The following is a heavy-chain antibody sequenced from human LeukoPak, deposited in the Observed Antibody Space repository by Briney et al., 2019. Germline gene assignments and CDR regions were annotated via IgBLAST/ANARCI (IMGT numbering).Heavy chain of an antibody. Sequence: GGSLRLSCAASGFTFSSYSMNWVRQAPGKGLEWVSSISSSSSYIYYADSVKGRFTISRDNAKNSLYLQMNSLRAEDTAVYYCARADDFWSGPLGYWGQGTLVTASS. CDR2: ISSSSSYI. CDR1: GFTFSSYS. V-gene: IGHV3-21*01. J-gene: IGHJ4*02. CDR3: ARADDFWSGPLGY. D-gene: IGHD3-3*01.